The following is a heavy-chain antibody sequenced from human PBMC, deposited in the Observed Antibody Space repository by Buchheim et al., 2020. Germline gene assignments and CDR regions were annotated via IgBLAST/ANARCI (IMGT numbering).Heavy chain of an antibody. CDR2: IYTSGST. Sequence: QVQLQESGPGLVKPSQTLSLTCTVSGGSISSGSYYWSWIRQPAGKGLEWIGRIYTSGSTNYNPSLKSRVTISVDTSTNQFSLKLSSVTAADTAVYYCARDIVVVPAASYYGMDVWGQGTT. J-gene: IGHJ6*02. D-gene: IGHD2-2*01. V-gene: IGHV4-61*02. CDR3: ARDIVVVPAASYYGMDV. CDR1: GGSISSGSYY.